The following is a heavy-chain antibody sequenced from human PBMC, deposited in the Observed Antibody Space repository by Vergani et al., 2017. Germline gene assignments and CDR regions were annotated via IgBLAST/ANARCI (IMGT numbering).Heavy chain of an antibody. J-gene: IGHJ4*02. D-gene: IGHD1-7*01. V-gene: IGHV1-24*01. CDR1: GYTLTELS. Sequence: QVQLVQSGAEVKKPGASVKVSCKVSGYTLTELSMHWVRQAPGKGLEWMGGFDPEDGETIYAQKLQGRVTMTTDTSTSTAYMELRSLRSDDTAVYYCAREDWNYYFDYWGQGTLVTVSS. CDR2: FDPEDGET. CDR3: AREDWNYYFDY.